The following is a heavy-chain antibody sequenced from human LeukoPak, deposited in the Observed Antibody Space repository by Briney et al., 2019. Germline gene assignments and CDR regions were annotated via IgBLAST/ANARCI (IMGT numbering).Heavy chain of an antibody. CDR2: IDTGGKTT. J-gene: IGHJ4*02. CDR1: GFTFNTYV. D-gene: IGHD5-24*01. Sequence: GGSLRLSCAASGFTFNTYVMHWVRQAPGKGLVWVARIDTGGKTTTYADSVKGRFTISRDNAKNMLYVQMNSLRAEDTAVYYCVRDKDGYNFWGQGTLVSVSS. CDR3: VRDKDGYNF. V-gene: IGHV3-74*01.